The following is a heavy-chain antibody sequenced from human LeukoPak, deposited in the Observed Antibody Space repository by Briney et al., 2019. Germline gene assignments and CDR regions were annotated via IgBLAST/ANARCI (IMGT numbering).Heavy chain of an antibody. V-gene: IGHV3-11*01. J-gene: IGHJ5*02. Sequence: GGSLRLSCAASGFTFSDYYMSWIRQAPGKGLEWISYISSSGDSIQYADSVKGRFTMSRDNAKNSVHLQMSSLRAEDTAVYYCARADSSWYWGWFDPWGQGILVTVSS. D-gene: IGHD6-13*01. CDR2: ISSSGDSI. CDR1: GFTFSDYY. CDR3: ARADSSWYWGWFDP.